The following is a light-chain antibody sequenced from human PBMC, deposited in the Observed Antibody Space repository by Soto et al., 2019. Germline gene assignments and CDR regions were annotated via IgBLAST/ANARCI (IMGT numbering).Light chain of an antibody. CDR1: QGSSSY. Sequence: AIRMTQSPSSFSASTGDRVTITCRASQGSSSYLAWYQQKPGKAPKLLIYAASTLQSGVPSRFSGSGSGTDFTRTISCLQSEDVATYYCQQYYSYPLTFGGGTKVDIK. V-gene: IGKV1-8*01. J-gene: IGKJ4*01. CDR2: AAS. CDR3: QQYYSYPLT.